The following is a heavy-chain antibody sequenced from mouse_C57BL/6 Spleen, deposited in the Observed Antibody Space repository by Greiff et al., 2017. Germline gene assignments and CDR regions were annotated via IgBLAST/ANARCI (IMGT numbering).Heavy chain of an antibody. D-gene: IGHD2-2*01. V-gene: IGHV5-6*01. J-gene: IGHJ4*01. CDR3: ARDFYGYDEGAIDY. CDR1: GFTFSSYG. Sequence: EVKLMESGGDLVKPGGSLKLSCAASGFTFSSYGMSWVRQTPDKRLEWVATISSGGSYTYYPDSVKGRFTISRDNAKNTLYLQMSSLKSEDTAMYYCARDFYGYDEGAIDYWGQGTSVTVSS. CDR2: ISSGGSYT.